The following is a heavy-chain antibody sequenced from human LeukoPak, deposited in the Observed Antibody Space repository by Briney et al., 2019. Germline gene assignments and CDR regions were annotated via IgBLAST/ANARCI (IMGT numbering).Heavy chain of an antibody. CDR3: AKGYYDSRGYYYVSDY. Sequence: GGSLRLSCAASGFTFSSYAMSWVRQAPGKGLEWVSAISGSGGSTYYADSVKGRFTISRDNSKNTLYLQMNSLRAEDTAVYYCAKGYYDSRGYYYVSDYWGQGTPVTVSS. V-gene: IGHV3-23*01. D-gene: IGHD3-22*01. J-gene: IGHJ4*02. CDR1: GFTFSSYA. CDR2: ISGSGGST.